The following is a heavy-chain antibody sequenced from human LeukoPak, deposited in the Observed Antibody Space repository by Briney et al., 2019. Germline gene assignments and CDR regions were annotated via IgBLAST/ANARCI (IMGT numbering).Heavy chain of an antibody. CDR3: ATSECSGGSCYSVGGY. CDR1: GFTFRSFW. D-gene: IGHD2-15*01. V-gene: IGHV3-7*01. CDR2: INQDGSEK. Sequence: GGSLRLSCAASGFTFRSFWMTWVRQAPGKGLEWVANINQDGSEKYYVDSVKGRFTISRDNAKNSLFLQMNSLRAEDTAVYYCATSECSGGSCYSVGGYWGQGTLVTVSS. J-gene: IGHJ4*02.